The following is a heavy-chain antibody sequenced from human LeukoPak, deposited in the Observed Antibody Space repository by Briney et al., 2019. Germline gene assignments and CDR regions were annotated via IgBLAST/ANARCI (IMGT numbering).Heavy chain of an antibody. CDR3: ARVTSPMVDYYYYMDV. CDR1: GFTFSSYG. Sequence: GRSLRLSCAASGFTFSSYGMHWVRQAPGKGLEWVAVIWYDGSNKYYADSVKGRFTISRDNSKNTLYLQMNSLRAEDTAVYYCARVTSPMVDYYYYMDVWGKGTTVTVSS. V-gene: IGHV3-33*01. J-gene: IGHJ6*03. CDR2: IWYDGSNK. D-gene: IGHD3-10*01.